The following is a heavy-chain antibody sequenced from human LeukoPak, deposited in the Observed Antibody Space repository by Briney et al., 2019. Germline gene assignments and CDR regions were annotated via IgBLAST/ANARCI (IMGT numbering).Heavy chain of an antibody. J-gene: IGHJ4*02. D-gene: IGHD4-17*01. Sequence: QPGGSLRLSCAASGFTFSAYTMNGVRQAPGKGLQWLSYITSTGTTICYADSVRGRFTISRHNAQSSLYLQMDSLRAEDTAVYYCARGGINYGFDYWGQGTLVTVSS. CDR2: ITSTGTTI. V-gene: IGHV3-48*01. CDR1: GFTFSAYT. CDR3: ARGGINYGFDY.